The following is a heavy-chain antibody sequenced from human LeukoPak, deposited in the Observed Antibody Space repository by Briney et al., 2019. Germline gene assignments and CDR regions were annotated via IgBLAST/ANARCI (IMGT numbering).Heavy chain of an antibody. CDR2: IDPSDSYT. CDR1: GYKFTDYW. CDR3: ARWAAPAANSEYFHH. V-gene: IGHV5-10-1*01. Sequence: GESLKISCKASGYKFTDYWITWVRQMPGIGLEWMGRIDPSDSYTNYSPSIQGHVAISVDKSINTAYMQWSSLKASDTAIYYCARWAAPAANSEYFHHWGQGTPVTVSS. D-gene: IGHD1-26*01. J-gene: IGHJ1*01.